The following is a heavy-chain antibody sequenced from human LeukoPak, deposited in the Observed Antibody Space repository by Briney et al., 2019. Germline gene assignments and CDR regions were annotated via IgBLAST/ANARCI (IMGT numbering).Heavy chain of an antibody. CDR2: INHSGST. J-gene: IGHJ4*02. Sequence: PSETLSLTWAVYGGSFSGYYWSWIRQPPGKGLEWIGEINHSGSTYYNTSLKSRVTISVDTSKNQFSLKLSSLTGADTAVYYCARDNGFLDTNFFDYWGQGTLVTVSS. CDR3: ARDNGFLDTNFFDY. V-gene: IGHV4-34*01. CDR1: GGSFSGYY. D-gene: IGHD3-3*01.